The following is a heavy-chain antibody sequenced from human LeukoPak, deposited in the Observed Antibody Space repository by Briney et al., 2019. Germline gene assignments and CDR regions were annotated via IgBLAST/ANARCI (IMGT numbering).Heavy chain of an antibody. V-gene: IGHV3-20*04. CDR1: GFTFDDYG. Sequence: GGSLRLSCAASGFTFDDYGMSWVRQAPGKGLEWVSGINWHGGSTGYADSVKGRFTISRDNAKNSLYLQMNSLRAEDTALYYCARAMGGSYYYYMDVWGKGTTVTVSS. CDR2: INWHGGST. D-gene: IGHD1-26*01. J-gene: IGHJ6*03. CDR3: ARAMGGSYYYYMDV.